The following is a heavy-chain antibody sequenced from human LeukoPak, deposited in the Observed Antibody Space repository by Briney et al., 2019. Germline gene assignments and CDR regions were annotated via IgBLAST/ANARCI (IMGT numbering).Heavy chain of an antibody. V-gene: IGHV3-30*04. J-gene: IGHJ4*02. D-gene: IGHD1-26*01. CDR2: ISYDGSNK. CDR1: GFTFSSYA. CDR3: AKRGAEVGATVAPGDY. Sequence: PGGSLRLSCAASGFTFSSYAMHWVRQAPGKGLEWVAVISYDGSNKYYADSVKGRFTISRDNSKNTLYLQMNSLRDEDTAVYYCAKRGAEVGATVAPGDYWGQGTLVTVSS.